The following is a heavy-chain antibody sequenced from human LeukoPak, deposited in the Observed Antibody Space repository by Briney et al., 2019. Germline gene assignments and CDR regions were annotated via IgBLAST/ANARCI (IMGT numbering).Heavy chain of an antibody. Sequence: GGSLRLSCAASGFTFSNYWMHWVRQAPGKGLVWVSRINSDGSGTTYADSVRGRFTISRDNAKNTLYLQVNSLTAEDTAVYYCARTEGTVAHDSWGQGTLVTVSS. CDR2: INSDGSGT. V-gene: IGHV3-74*01. CDR1: GFTFSNYW. J-gene: IGHJ5*01. CDR3: ARTEGTVAHDS. D-gene: IGHD4-23*01.